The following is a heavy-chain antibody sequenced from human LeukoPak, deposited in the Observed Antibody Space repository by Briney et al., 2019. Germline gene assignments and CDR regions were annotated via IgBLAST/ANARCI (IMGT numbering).Heavy chain of an antibody. CDR2: IYYSGSI. Sequence: SETLSLTCPVSGASISSYYWSWIRQPPGKGLEWIGDIYYSGSITYNPSLKSRVTMSVDTSKNQFSLKLSSETAADTAIYYCARENPSGYYNRPIDYWGQGTLVTVSS. CDR1: GASISSYY. CDR3: ARENPSGYYNRPIDY. V-gene: IGHV4-59*01. D-gene: IGHD3-22*01. J-gene: IGHJ4*02.